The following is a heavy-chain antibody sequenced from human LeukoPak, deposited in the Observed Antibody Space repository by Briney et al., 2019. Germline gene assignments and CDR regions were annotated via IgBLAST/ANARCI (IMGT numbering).Heavy chain of an antibody. D-gene: IGHD6-13*01. CDR1: GFTFSSYW. Sequence: GGSLRLSCAASGFTFSSYWMCWVRQAPGKGLEWVANIKQDGSEKYYVDSVKGRFTISRDNAKNSLYLQMNSLRAEGTAVYYCARVRIAAAGTTPYYFDYWGQGTLVTVSS. CDR3: ARVRIAAAGTTPYYFDY. J-gene: IGHJ4*02. V-gene: IGHV3-7*03. CDR2: IKQDGSEK.